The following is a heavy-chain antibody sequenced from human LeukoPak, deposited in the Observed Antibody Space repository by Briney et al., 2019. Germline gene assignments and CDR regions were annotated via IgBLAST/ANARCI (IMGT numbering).Heavy chain of an antibody. J-gene: IGHJ4*02. CDR2: ISGSGGST. V-gene: IGHV3-23*01. Sequence: GGSLRLSCAASGFTFSSYAMSWVRQAPGKGLEWVSAISGSGGSTYYADSVKGRFTISRDNSKNTLYLQMNSLRAEDTAVYYCAKVALKYCGSTSCLYYFDYWGQGTLVTVSS. CDR1: GFTFSSYA. D-gene: IGHD2-2*01. CDR3: AKVALKYCGSTSCLYYFDY.